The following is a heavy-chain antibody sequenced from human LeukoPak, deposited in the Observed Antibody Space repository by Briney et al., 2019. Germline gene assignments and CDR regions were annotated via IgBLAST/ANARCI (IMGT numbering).Heavy chain of an antibody. D-gene: IGHD3-22*01. Sequence: PGGSLRLSCAASGFTFSSYAMHWVRQAPGKGLEWVTVISYDGNNKYFADSVKGRFTVSRDNSKNTLYLQMNSLRAEDTAVYYCARETFDSSGYYFHFDYWGQGTLVTVSS. V-gene: IGHV3-30-3*01. CDR3: ARETFDSSGYYFHFDY. CDR1: GFTFSSYA. CDR2: ISYDGNNK. J-gene: IGHJ4*02.